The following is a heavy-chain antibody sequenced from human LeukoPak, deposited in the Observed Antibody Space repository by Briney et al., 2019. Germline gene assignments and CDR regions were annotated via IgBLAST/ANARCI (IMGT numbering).Heavy chain of an antibody. V-gene: IGHV3-21*01. CDR2: ISSSSSYI. CDR1: GFTFSSYS. D-gene: IGHD3-10*01. CDR3: ARVALYYGSGTPFDP. J-gene: IGHJ5*02. Sequence: GGTLRLSCAASGFTFSSYSMNWVRQAPGKGLEWVSSISSSSSYIYYADSVKGRFTISRDNAKNSLYLQMNSLRAEDTAVSYCARVALYYGSGTPFDPWGQGTLVTVSS.